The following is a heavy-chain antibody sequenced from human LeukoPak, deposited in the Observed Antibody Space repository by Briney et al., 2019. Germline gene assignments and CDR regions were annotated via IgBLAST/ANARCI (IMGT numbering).Heavy chain of an antibody. CDR1: GGSISSSSYY. Sequence: SETLSLTCTVSGGSISSSSYYWGWIRQPPGKGLEWIGEINHSGSTNYNPSLKSRVTISVDTSKNQFSLKLSSVTAADTAVYYCATDLYGDYNAFDIWGQGTMVTVSS. V-gene: IGHV4-39*07. CDR3: ATDLYGDYNAFDI. CDR2: INHSGST. J-gene: IGHJ3*02. D-gene: IGHD4-17*01.